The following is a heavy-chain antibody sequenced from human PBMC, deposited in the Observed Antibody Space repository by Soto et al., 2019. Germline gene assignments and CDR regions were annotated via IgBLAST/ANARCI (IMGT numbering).Heavy chain of an antibody. V-gene: IGHV5-51*01. CDR3: ARSSYYYDSSGYSDAFDI. CDR1: GYRFTSYW. CDR2: IYPGDSDT. D-gene: IGHD3-22*01. Sequence: GESLKISCKGSGYRFTSYWIGWVRQMPGKGPEWMGIIYPGDSDTRYSPSFQGQVTISADKSISTAYLQWSSLKASDTAMYYCARSSYYYDSSGYSDAFDIWGQGTMVTVSS. J-gene: IGHJ3*02.